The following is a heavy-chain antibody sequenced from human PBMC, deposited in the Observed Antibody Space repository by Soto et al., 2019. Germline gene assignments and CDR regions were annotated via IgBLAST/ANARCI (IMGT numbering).Heavy chain of an antibody. D-gene: IGHD2-15*01. Sequence: QVQLQESGPGLVKPSQTLSLTCTVSGGSISSGDYYWSWIRQPPGKGLEWIGYIYYSGSTYYNPSPKSRVTISVDTSKNQFSLKLSSVTAADTAVYYCARDGLSCSGGSCYSGYRDYWGQGTLVTVSS. CDR3: ARDGLSCSGGSCYSGYRDY. CDR2: IYYSGST. CDR1: GGSISSGDYY. J-gene: IGHJ4*02. V-gene: IGHV4-30-4*01.